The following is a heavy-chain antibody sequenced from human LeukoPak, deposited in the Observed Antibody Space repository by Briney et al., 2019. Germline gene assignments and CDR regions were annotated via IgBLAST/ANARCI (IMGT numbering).Heavy chain of an antibody. CDR1: GYTFTSYD. CDR2: MNPNSGNT. V-gene: IGHV1-8*03. J-gene: IGHJ4*02. D-gene: IGHD4-17*01. CDR3: ARGRPGDYGFDY. Sequence: GASVKVSCKASGYTFTSYDINWVRQATGQGLEWMGWMNPNSGNTGYAQKFQGRVTITRNTSISTGYMELSSLRSEDTAVYYCARGRPGDYGFDYWGQGTLVTVSS.